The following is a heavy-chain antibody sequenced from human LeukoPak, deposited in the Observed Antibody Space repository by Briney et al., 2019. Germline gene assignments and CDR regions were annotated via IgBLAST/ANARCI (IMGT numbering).Heavy chain of an antibody. CDR2: IYYSGST. V-gene: IGHV4-59*01. CDR1: GGSISSYY. D-gene: IGHD2-2*01. Sequence: SETLSLTCTVSGGSISSYYWSWIRQPPGKGLEWIGYIYYSGSTNYNPSLKSRVTISVDTSKNQFSLKLSSVTAADTAVYYCGRDGNCSSTSCYLSWFDPWGQGTLVTVSS. J-gene: IGHJ5*02. CDR3: GRDGNCSSTSCYLSWFDP.